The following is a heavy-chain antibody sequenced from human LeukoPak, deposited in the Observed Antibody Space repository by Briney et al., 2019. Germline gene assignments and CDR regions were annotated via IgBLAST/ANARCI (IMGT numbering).Heavy chain of an antibody. CDR3: ARGPYSSRRVAFDI. D-gene: IGHD6-13*01. Sequence: SETLSLTCTVSGGSISSYYWSWIRQPPGKGLEWIGYIYYSGSTNYNPSLKSRVTISVDRSKNQFSLKLSSVTAADTAVYYCARGPYSSRRVAFDIWGQGTMVTVSS. CDR1: GGSISSYY. CDR2: IYYSGST. J-gene: IGHJ3*02. V-gene: IGHV4-59*12.